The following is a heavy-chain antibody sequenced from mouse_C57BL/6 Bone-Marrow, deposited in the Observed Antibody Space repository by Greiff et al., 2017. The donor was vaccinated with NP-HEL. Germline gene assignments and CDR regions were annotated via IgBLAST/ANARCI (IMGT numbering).Heavy chain of an antibody. CDR1: GFTFSDYY. V-gene: IGHV5-16*01. J-gene: IGHJ2*01. CDR3: ARAYYYGSSYGFDY. D-gene: IGHD1-1*01. CDR2: INYDGSST. Sequence: EVMLVESEGGLVQPGSSMKLSCTASGFTFSDYYMAWVRQVPEKGLEWVANINYDGSSTYYLDSLKSRFIISRDNAKNILYLQMSSLKSEDTATYYCARAYYYGSSYGFDYWGQGTTLTVSS.